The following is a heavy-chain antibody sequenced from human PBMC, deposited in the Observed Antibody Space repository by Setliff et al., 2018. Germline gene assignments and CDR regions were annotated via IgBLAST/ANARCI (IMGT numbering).Heavy chain of an antibody. CDR3: ARESRYYYDNLGTLDY. CDR2: IYSSGST. D-gene: IGHD3-22*01. J-gene: IGHJ4*02. V-gene: IGHV4-30-4*08. Sequence: KASETLSLTCTVSGGSISSGDYYWSWIRQPPGKGLEWIGYIYSSGSTYYNPSLKSRVSISVDTSKNQFSLKLSSVTAADTAVYYCARESRYYYDNLGTLDYWGQGTLVTVSS. CDR1: GGSISSGDYY.